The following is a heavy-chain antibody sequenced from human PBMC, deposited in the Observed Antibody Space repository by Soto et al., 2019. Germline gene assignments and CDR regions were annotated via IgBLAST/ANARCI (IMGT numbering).Heavy chain of an antibody. Sequence: PGGSLRLSCAASGFTFSSYAMSWVRQAPGKGLEWVSAISGSGGSTYYADSVKGRFTISRDNSKNTLYLQMNSLRAEDTAVYYCAKDGERSVRYFDWSPGFDLWGQGTLVTVSS. CDR1: GFTFSSYA. V-gene: IGHV3-23*01. CDR2: ISGSGGST. D-gene: IGHD3-9*01. J-gene: IGHJ5*02. CDR3: AKDGERSVRYFDWSPGFDL.